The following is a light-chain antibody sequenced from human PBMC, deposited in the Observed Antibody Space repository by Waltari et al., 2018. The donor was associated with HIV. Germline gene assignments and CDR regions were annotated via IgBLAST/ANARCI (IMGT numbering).Light chain of an antibody. Sequence: AIQLTQSPSSLSASVGDSVTITCRASQAIGKDLAWYQVKSGEAPRLLISAASVLQVGVPSLFSGSGSDTAFTLSISTLRPEDIGTYYCLQDYDYPRSFGGGTKVNI. V-gene: IGKV1-6*01. CDR3: LQDYDYPRS. J-gene: IGKJ4*01. CDR2: AAS. CDR1: QAIGKD.